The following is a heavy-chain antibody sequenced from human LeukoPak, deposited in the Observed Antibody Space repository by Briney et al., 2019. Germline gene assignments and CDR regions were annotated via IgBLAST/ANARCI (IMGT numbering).Heavy chain of an antibody. V-gene: IGHV3-23*01. Sequence: SCKASGFTFSSYGMSWVRQAPGKGLEWVSAISGSGGSTYYADSVKGRFTISRDNSKNTLYLQMNSLRAEDTAVYYCAKSFLRVTRTPFDYWGQGTLVTVSS. CDR1: GFTFSSYG. J-gene: IGHJ4*02. CDR3: AKSFLRVTRTPFDY. D-gene: IGHD4-17*01. CDR2: ISGSGGST.